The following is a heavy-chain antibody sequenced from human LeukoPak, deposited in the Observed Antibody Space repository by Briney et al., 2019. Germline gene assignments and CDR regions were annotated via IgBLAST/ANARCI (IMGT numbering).Heavy chain of an antibody. V-gene: IGHV3-7*01. J-gene: IGHJ4*02. D-gene: IGHD5-12*01. Sequence: GGSLRISCAASGFTFSHYWMSWVRQAPGKGLDWVANINQDGSVKYYVDSVKGRFTISRDNAKNSLYLEMNSLRVEDTAVYYCARDHSGYDYPPDYWGQGTLVTVSS. CDR1: GFTFSHYW. CDR3: ARDHSGYDYPPDY. CDR2: INQDGSVK.